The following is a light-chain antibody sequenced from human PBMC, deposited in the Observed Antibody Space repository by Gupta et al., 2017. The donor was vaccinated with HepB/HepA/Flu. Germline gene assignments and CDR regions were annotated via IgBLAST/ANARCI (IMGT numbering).Light chain of an antibody. J-gene: IGLJ3*02. V-gene: IGLV6-57*01. Sequence: FMLTLPHSQSQSPGKTVTLSCTRVSGSIASNYVQWYQQRQGSPPTTVIDENNQRPSGVPDRFSASIDSSTNSTSLIISGLKTDDEADYYCQSYDSSNPRVFGGGTKLTVL. CDR2: ENN. CDR3: QSYDSSNPRV. CDR1: SGSIASNY.